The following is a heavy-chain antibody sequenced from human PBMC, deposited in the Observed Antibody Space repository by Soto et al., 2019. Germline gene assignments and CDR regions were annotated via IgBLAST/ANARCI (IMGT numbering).Heavy chain of an antibody. J-gene: IGHJ3*02. CDR3: VFGFGELFGAFDI. V-gene: IGHV3-64*01. CDR1: GFTFSSYA. Sequence: GGSLRLSCAASGFTFSSYAMHWVRQAPGKGLEYVSAISSNGGSTYYANSVKGRFTISRDNSKNTLYLQMGSLRAEDMAVYYCVFGFGELFGAFDIWGQGTMVTVSS. D-gene: IGHD3-10*01. CDR2: ISSNGGST.